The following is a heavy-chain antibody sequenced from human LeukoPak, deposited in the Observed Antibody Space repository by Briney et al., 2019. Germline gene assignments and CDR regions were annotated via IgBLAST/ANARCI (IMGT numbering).Heavy chain of an antibody. J-gene: IGHJ4*02. CDR1: GFTFSTYG. V-gene: IGHV3-30*12. CDR3: ARASGPIKKNRFDQ. Sequence: PGMSLCLSCATSGFTFSTYGMEWVRQAPGKGLEWVAIIFSDGIRKYYADSVKGRFTISRDISRSTLYLEMNSLSAEDTAVYYCARASGPIKKNRFDQWGQGTLVTVSS. D-gene: IGHD1-26*01. CDR2: IFSDGIRK.